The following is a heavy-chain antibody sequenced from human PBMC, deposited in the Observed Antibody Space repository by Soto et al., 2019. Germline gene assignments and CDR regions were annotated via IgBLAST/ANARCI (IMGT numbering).Heavy chain of an antibody. CDR2: VYYSGST. V-gene: IGHV4-39*07. Sequence: SETLSLTCTVSGGCVSSSSYYWGWVRQPPGKGLEWIGCVYYSGSTYYNPSLESRVTISVDTSKNQFSLKLSSVTAADTAVYYCASTYYYGSGSYSYFDYWGQGTLVTVSS. CDR1: GGCVSSSSYY. J-gene: IGHJ4*02. CDR3: ASTYYYGSGSYSYFDY. D-gene: IGHD3-10*01.